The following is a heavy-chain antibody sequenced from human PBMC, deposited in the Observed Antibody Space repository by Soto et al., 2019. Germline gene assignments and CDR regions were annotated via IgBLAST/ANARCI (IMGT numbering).Heavy chain of an antibody. CDR3: TALDS. CDR1: GGSISSGGYS. CDR2: IYHSGST. V-gene: IGHV4-30-2*01. Sequence: PSETLSLTCAVSGGSISSGGYSWSWIRQPPGKGLEWIGYIYHSGSTYYNPSLKSSLYLQMNSLRREDTAIYYCAKDIVGDIVLVTALDSWGPGTLVTVSS. J-gene: IGHJ4*02. D-gene: IGHD2-21*02.